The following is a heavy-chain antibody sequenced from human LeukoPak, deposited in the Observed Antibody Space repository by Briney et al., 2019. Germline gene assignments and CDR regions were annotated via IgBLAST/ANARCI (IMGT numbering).Heavy chain of an antibody. CDR1: GFTVSSNY. CDR2: IYSGGST. J-gene: IGHJ4*02. V-gene: IGHV3-53*01. D-gene: IGHD4-17*01. CDR3: VRGDYGDYTLFDY. Sequence: GGSPRLSCAASGFTVSSNYMSWVRQAPGKGLEWVSVIYSGGSTYYADSVKGRFTISRDNSKNTLYLQMNSLRAEDTAVYYCVRGDYGDYTLFDYWGQGTLVTVSS.